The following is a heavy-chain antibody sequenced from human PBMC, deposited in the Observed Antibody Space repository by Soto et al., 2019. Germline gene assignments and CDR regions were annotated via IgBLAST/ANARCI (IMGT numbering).Heavy chain of an antibody. CDR1: GFTFGTTD. CDR2: IDGSGGIT. J-gene: IGHJ5*02. V-gene: IGHV3-23*01. CDR3: VKNSGWFNT. Sequence: PGGSLRLSCAPSGFTFGTTDMSWVRQAPGEGLEWVSTIDGSGGITYYADSVKGRFTISRDNSRNTVYLQMNSLRGDDTALYYCVKNSGWFNTWGQGALVTVSS. D-gene: IGHD3-10*01.